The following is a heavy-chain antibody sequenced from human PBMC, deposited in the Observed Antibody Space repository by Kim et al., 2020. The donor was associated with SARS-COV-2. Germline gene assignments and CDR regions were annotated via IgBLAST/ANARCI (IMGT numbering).Heavy chain of an antibody. J-gene: IGHJ4*02. CDR1: GFTVSSNY. D-gene: IGHD1-26*01. V-gene: IGHV3-53*04. CDR2: IYSGGST. CDR3: ARVSVGAQLGY. Sequence: GGSLRLSCAASGFTVSSNYMSWVRQAPGKGLEWVSVIYSGGSTYYADSVKGRFTNSRHNSKNTLYLQMNSLRAEDTAVYYCARVSVGAQLGYWGQGTLVT.